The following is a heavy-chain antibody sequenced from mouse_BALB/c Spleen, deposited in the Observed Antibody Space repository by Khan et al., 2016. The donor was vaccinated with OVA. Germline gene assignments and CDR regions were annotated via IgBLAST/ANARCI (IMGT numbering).Heavy chain of an antibody. CDR3: ARSAYRYAFAY. V-gene: IGHV3-8*02. CDR2: ILYSGST. D-gene: IGHD2-14*01. Sequence: EVQLQESGPSLVKPSQTLSLTCSVTGDSITSGYWCWIRKFPGNKLEYMGYILYSGSTYYNPSLKSRISIIPHSSQNQYYLQLNSVTTEDTATYYGARSAYRYAFAYWGQGTPVTVSA. CDR1: GDSITSGY. J-gene: IGHJ3*01.